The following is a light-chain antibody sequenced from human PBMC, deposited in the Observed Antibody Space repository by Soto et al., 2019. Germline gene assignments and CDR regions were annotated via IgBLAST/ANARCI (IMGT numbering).Light chain of an antibody. CDR3: QQYNDWPRT. CDR1: QSVSSN. Sequence: EVVMTQSPGMLSLSPGERATLSWRASQSVSSNLAWYKQRPGQAPRLLSHGASTRATGVPARFSGSGSGTEFTLTISGLQSEDFAFYYCQQYNDWPRTFGQGTKVDI. V-gene: IGKV3-15*01. CDR2: GAS. J-gene: IGKJ1*01.